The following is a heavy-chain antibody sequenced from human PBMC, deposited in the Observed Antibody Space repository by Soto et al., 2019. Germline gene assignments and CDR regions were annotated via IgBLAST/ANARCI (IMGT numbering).Heavy chain of an antibody. CDR2: ISYDGSNK. CDR3: AKEGYCSGGSCYSGWFDP. V-gene: IGHV3-30*18. Sequence: PGGSLRLSCAASGFTFSSYGMHWVRQAPGKGLEWVAVISYDGSNKYYADSVKGRFTISRDNSKNTLYLQMNSLRAEDTAVYYCAKEGYCSGGSCYSGWFDPWGQGTLVTVSS. J-gene: IGHJ5*02. D-gene: IGHD2-15*01. CDR1: GFTFSSYG.